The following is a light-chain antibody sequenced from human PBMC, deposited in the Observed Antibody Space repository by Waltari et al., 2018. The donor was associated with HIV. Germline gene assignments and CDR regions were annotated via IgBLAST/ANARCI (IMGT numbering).Light chain of an antibody. CDR2: SNK. CDR1: SSNIGSNT. Sequence: QSVLTQPPSASGTPGQRVTISCSGSSSNIGSNTVNWYQQLPGTAPKLRIVSNKQRPSGVPDRFSGSKSGTSASLAISGLQSEDEADYYCAAWDDSLNGPNWVFGGGTKLTVL. CDR3: AAWDDSLNGPNWV. J-gene: IGLJ3*02. V-gene: IGLV1-44*01.